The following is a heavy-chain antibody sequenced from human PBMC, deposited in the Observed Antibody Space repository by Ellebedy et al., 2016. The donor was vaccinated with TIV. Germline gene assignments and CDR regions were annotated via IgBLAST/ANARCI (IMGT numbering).Heavy chain of an antibody. Sequence: GESLKISCGTSGFTFSNYWMTWVRQAPGKGLEWVANIKQDGSEKYYVDSVKGRFSISRDNTKNSLYLQMNSPTDEDTAVYYCARDQWLGRAYYFDSWGQGTLVTVSS. J-gene: IGHJ4*02. CDR3: ARDQWLGRAYYFDS. V-gene: IGHV3-7*01. CDR1: GFTFSNYW. D-gene: IGHD6-19*01. CDR2: IKQDGSEK.